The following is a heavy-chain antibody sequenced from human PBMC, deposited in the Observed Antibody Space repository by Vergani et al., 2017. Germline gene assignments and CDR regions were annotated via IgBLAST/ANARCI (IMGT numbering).Heavy chain of an antibody. V-gene: IGHV3-21*01. D-gene: IGHD6-19*01. CDR3: ARSGSGWYAGRSPHYYMDV. CDR2: ISSSSSYI. Sequence: EVQLEESGGGLVLPGRSLRLSCVASGFTFSSYSMNWVRQAPGKGLEWVSAISSSSSYIYYADSVKGRFTISRDNAKNSLYLQMNSLRAEDTAVYYCARSGSGWYAGRSPHYYMDVWGKGTTVTVSS. CDR1: GFTFSSYS. J-gene: IGHJ6*03.